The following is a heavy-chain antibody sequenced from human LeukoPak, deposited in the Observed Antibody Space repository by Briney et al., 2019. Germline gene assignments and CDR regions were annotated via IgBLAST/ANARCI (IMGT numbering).Heavy chain of an antibody. D-gene: IGHD6-13*01. V-gene: IGHV3-7*01. Sequence: PGGSLRLSCAASGFTFSSYWMSWVRQAPGKGLEWVANIKQDGSEKYYVDSVKGRFTISRDNAKNSLYLQMNSLRAEDTAVYYCARFPLAPGNAAAGTGFNYWGQGTLVTVSS. J-gene: IGHJ4*02. CDR3: ARFPLAPGNAAAGTGFNY. CDR1: GFTFSSYW. CDR2: IKQDGSEK.